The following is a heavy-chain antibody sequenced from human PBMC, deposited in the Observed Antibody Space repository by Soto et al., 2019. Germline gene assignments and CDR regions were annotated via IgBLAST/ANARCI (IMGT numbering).Heavy chain of an antibody. CDR1: GGSISGYY. D-gene: IGHD6-19*01. CDR3: ARDHLVAGNFDS. V-gene: IGHV4-4*07. J-gene: IGHJ4*02. CDR2: IYTGGST. Sequence: SETLSLTCTVSGGSISGYYWSWIRQPAGKGLEWIGRIYTGGSTNYNPSLKSRVTMSIDTSKNQFSLKLSSVTAADTAVYYCARDHLVAGNFDSWAQGTLVTVLL.